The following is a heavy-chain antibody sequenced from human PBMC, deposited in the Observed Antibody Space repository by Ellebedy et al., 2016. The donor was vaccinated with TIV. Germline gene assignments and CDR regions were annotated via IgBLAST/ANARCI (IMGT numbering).Heavy chain of an antibody. J-gene: IGHJ4*02. CDR1: GYEFNKYA. CDR3: ARARSSGWLHTPDY. D-gene: IGHD6-19*01. CDR2: INPFNGKT. V-gene: IGHV1-3*01. Sequence: AASVKVSCKASGYEFNKYAIHWVRQAPGQSLEWMGWINPFNGKTKYSQNFQGRVTITRDTSTSTVYMELSSLRSEDTAVYYCARARSSGWLHTPDYWGQGTLVTVSS.